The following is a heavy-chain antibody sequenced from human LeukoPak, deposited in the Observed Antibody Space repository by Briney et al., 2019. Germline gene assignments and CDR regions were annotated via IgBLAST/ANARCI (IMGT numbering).Heavy chain of an antibody. CDR2: IYYSGST. Sequence: SETLSLTCTVSGGSISSGGYYWSWIRQHPGKGLDWIGYIYYSGSTYYNPSLKSRVTISVDTSKNQFSLKLSSVTAADTAVYYCARGSVAAEFNWFDPWGQGTLVTVSS. D-gene: IGHD6-19*01. J-gene: IGHJ5*02. CDR1: GGSISSGGYY. CDR3: ARGSVAAEFNWFDP. V-gene: IGHV4-31*03.